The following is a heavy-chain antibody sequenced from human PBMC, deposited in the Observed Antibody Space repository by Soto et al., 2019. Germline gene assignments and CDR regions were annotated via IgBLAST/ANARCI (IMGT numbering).Heavy chain of an antibody. CDR1: GFTFSNYA. Sequence: QVQLVESGGGVVQPGRSLRLSCAASGFTFSNYAMNWVRQAPGKGLEWVAVISYDGSNKYSADSVKGRFTISRDNSKNTLYLQMNSLRPENTAVYYCARPKSPLTPSSYYYDSSDYYFDYWGQRTLVTVSS. J-gene: IGHJ4*02. V-gene: IGHV3-30-3*01. CDR2: ISYDGSNK. D-gene: IGHD3-22*01. CDR3: ARPKSPLTPSSYYYDSSDYYFDY.